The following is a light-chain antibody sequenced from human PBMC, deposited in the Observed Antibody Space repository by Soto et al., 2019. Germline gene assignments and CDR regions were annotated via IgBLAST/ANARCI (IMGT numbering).Light chain of an antibody. Sequence: DIQMTQSPSSLSASVGDRVTITCRASQSISSYLNWYQQKPGKAPKLLIYAASSLQSGVPSRFCCSGSVTDFTLTISSLQPEDFAPYYCQQSYSTPHTFGQGTQLDSK. J-gene: IGKJ2*01. CDR3: QQSYSTPHT. CDR1: QSISSY. V-gene: IGKV1-39*01. CDR2: AAS.